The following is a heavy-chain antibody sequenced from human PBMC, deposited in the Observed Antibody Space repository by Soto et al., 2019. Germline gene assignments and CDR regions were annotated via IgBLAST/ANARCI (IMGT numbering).Heavy chain of an antibody. CDR1: GFTFRVHS. Sequence: GGSLRLSCSATGFTFRVHSMHWVRQTPGKGLEYISAITRDGRSTYYADSVKGRFTVSRDNSRDTLYLRMSSLRPEDTGLYFCVKEANPFISTLVMVVFGIWGQGT. CDR3: VKEANPFISTLVMVVFGI. V-gene: IGHV3-64D*06. D-gene: IGHD3-3*02. J-gene: IGHJ4*02. CDR2: ITRDGRST.